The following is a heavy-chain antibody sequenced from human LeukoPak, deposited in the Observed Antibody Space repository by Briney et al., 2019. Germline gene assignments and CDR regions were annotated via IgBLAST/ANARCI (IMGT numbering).Heavy chain of an antibody. D-gene: IGHD2-8*02. Sequence: PGRSLRLSCAASGFTFSSYGMHWVRQAPGKGLEWVAVIWYDGSNKYYADSVKGRFTISRDNVDNVVYLEMNGLRAEDTATYYCARVAVSGPTGWFDSWGQGTLVIVSS. CDR1: GFTFSSYG. CDR3: ARVAVSGPTGWFDS. V-gene: IGHV3-33*01. J-gene: IGHJ5*01. CDR2: IWYDGSNK.